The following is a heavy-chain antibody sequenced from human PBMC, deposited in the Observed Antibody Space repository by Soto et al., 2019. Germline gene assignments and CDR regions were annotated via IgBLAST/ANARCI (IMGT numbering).Heavy chain of an antibody. D-gene: IGHD3-22*01. CDR2: ISAYNGNT. V-gene: IGHV1-18*04. CDR3: ARVGQANYDSSGYGVFDY. J-gene: IGHJ4*02. Sequence: ASVKVSCKASGYTFTSYGISWVRQAPGQGREWMGWISAYNGNTNYAQKLQGRVTMTTDTSTSTAYMELRSLRSDDTAVYYCARVGQANYDSSGYGVFDYWGQGTLVTVSS. CDR1: GYTFTSYG.